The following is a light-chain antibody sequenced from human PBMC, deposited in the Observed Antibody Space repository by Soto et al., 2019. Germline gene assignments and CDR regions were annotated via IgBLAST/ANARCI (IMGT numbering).Light chain of an antibody. J-gene: IGKJ1*01. CDR2: GAS. V-gene: IGKV3-20*01. CDR1: RAISNN. Sequence: EIVMTQSPATLSVSPGERATLSCRASRAISNNLAWYQQKPGQAPSLLIYGASNRATGIPDRFSGTGSGTDFTLTIRRLEPEDFAVYYCQQYGSSGTFGQGTKVDIK. CDR3: QQYGSSGT.